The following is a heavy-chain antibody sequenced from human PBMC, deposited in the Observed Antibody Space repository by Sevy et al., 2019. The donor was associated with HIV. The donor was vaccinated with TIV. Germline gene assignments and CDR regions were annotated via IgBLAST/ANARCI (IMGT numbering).Heavy chain of an antibody. CDR1: GFTFGDYC. J-gene: IGHJ4*02. Sequence: GSLRLSCTASGFTFGDYCMSWVRQAPGKGLEWVAFLKSDVYGGTVDHAASVRGRFVISRNDSKTIAYLQKNDLKTKDTGVIYCWRWNAAQSIFDYWGQGALVTVSS. CDR3: WRWNAAQSIFDY. V-gene: IGHV3-49*04. CDR2: LKSDVYGGTV. D-gene: IGHD6-6*01.